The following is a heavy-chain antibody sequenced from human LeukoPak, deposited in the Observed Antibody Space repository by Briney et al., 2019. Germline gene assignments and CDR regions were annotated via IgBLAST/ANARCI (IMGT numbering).Heavy chain of an antibody. CDR1: GGSVSSGSYY. D-gene: IGHD5-18*01. CDR3: ASMRVVDTAMVYHYNGMDV. V-gene: IGHV4-61*01. Sequence: PSETLSLTCTVSGGSVSSGSYYWSWIRQPPGKGLEWIGYIYYSGSTNYNPSLKSRVTISVDTSKNQFSLKLSSVTAADTAVYYCASMRVVDTAMVYHYNGMDVWGQGTTVTVSS. CDR2: IYYSGST. J-gene: IGHJ6*02.